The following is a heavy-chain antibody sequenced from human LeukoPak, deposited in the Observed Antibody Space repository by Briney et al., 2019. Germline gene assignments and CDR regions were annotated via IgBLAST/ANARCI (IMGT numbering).Heavy chain of an antibody. J-gene: IGHJ4*02. D-gene: IGHD6-13*01. Sequence: GGSLRLSCAASGFTFSSHAMHWVRQAPGKGLEWVAVISYDGSNKYYADSVKGRFTISRDNSKNTLYLQMNSLRAEDTAVYYCASRSSTDYWGQGTLVTVSS. CDR1: GFTFSSHA. CDR3: ASRSSTDY. V-gene: IGHV3-30*19. CDR2: ISYDGSNK.